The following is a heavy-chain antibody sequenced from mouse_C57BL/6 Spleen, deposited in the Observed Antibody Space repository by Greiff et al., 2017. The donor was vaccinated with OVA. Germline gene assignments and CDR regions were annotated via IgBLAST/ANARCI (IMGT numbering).Heavy chain of an antibody. V-gene: IGHV1-26*01. D-gene: IGHD2-3*01. Sequence: EVQLQQSGPELVKPGASVKISCKASGYTFTDYYMNWVKQSHGKSLEWIGDINPNNGGTSYNQKFKGKATLTVDKSSSTAYMELRSLTSEDSAVYYCARVGKTYLSLDYWGQGTSVTVSS. CDR3: ARVGKTYLSLDY. CDR1: GYTFTDYY. J-gene: IGHJ4*01. CDR2: INPNNGGT.